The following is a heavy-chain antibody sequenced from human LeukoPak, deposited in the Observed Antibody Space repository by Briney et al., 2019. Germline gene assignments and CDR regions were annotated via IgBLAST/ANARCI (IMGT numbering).Heavy chain of an antibody. V-gene: IGHV5-10-1*01. CDR1: GYSFTTYW. CDR3: ARRHSSSWYGFDP. Sequence: NLGESLKISCKGSGYSFTTYWISWVRQMPGKGLEWMGRIDPSGSYTNYSQSFQGHVTISADKSITTAYLQWSSLKASDTAMYYCARRHSSSWYGFDPWGQGTLVTVSS. J-gene: IGHJ5*02. D-gene: IGHD6-13*01. CDR2: IDPSGSYT.